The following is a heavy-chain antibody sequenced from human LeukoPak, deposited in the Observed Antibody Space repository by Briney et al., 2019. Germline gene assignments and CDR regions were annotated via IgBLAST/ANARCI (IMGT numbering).Heavy chain of an antibody. J-gene: IGHJ6*03. CDR1: GFTFSSYS. CDR3: VYYGDSSGSYYYYYMDV. V-gene: IGHV3-30*03. CDR2: ISYDGSNK. Sequence: GGSLRLSCAASGFTFSSYSMNWVRQAPGKGLEWVAVISYDGSNKYYADSVKGRFTISRDNSKNTLYLQMNSLRAEDTAVYYCVYYGDSSGSYYYYYMDVWGKGTTVTVSS. D-gene: IGHD4-17*01.